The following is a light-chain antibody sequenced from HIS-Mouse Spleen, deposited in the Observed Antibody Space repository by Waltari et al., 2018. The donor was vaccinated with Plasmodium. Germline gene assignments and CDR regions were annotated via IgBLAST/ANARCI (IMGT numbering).Light chain of an antibody. V-gene: IGLV2-14*01. CDR2: EVS. Sequence: QSALTQPASVSGAPGTSIPISCTGTSSDVGGYNYVSWYQKNPGKAPKLMIYEVSNRPSGVSNRFSGSKSGNTASLTISGLQAEDEADYYCSSYTSSSTWVFGGGTKLTVL. CDR3: SSYTSSSTWV. J-gene: IGLJ3*02. CDR1: SSDVGGYNY.